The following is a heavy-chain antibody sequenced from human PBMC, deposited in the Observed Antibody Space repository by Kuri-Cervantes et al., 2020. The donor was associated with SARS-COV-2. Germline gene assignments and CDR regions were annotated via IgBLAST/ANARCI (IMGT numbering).Heavy chain of an antibody. J-gene: IGHJ4*02. D-gene: IGHD2-2*01. V-gene: IGHV1-69*06. CDR3: ARPYCTSSTCYDGTFDS. CDR1: GGTFSSYA. Sequence: SVKVSCKASGGTFSSYAVTWVRQAPGRGLEWMGRIIPLFGTTIYAEKFRGRVTLTADKSTNTAHMELSSLRSEDTAVYYCARPYCTSSTCYDGTFDSWGQGTLVTVSS. CDR2: IIPLFGTT.